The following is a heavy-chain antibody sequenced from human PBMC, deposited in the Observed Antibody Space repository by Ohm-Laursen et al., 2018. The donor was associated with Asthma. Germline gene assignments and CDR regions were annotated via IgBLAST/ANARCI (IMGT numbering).Heavy chain of an antibody. CDR2: IAYDGSSK. J-gene: IGHJ3*02. Sequence: SLRLSCSASGSTFSSYSMHWVRQAPGKGLEWVAVIAYDGSSKYYADSVKGRFTASRDNSKNTMYLQINSLRTEDTAVYFCARDVVPGAKDGFGIWGQGTMVSVSS. D-gene: IGHD1-26*01. CDR3: ARDVVPGAKDGFGI. V-gene: IGHV3-30-3*01. CDR1: GSTFSSYS.